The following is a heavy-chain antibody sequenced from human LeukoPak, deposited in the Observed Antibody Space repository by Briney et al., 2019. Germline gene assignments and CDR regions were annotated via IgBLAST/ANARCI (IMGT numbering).Heavy chain of an antibody. D-gene: IGHD2-15*01. CDR1: GYTFTSYY. Sequence: ASVKVSCKASGYTFTSYYMHWVRQAPGQGLEWMGIINPSGGSTSYAQKFQGRVTMTRDMSTSTVYMEPSSLRSEDTAVYYCARAGQYCSGGSCYDDYWGQGTLVTVSS. V-gene: IGHV1-46*01. J-gene: IGHJ4*02. CDR3: ARAGQYCSGGSCYDDY. CDR2: INPSGGST.